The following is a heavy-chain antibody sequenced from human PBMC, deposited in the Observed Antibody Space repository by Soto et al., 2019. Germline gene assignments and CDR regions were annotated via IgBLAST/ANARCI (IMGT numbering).Heavy chain of an antibody. CDR2: ITGGDST. Sequence: EVQLLESGGGLVQPGGSLRLSCAASGFTFRNYALNWVRQAPGEGLEWVSTITGGDSTFYADSVKGRFTDSRDNSKSTLYLQMNSLTAEDTAVYYCARPSVSSPGTYWGQGTLVIVSS. CDR1: GFTFRNYA. D-gene: IGHD6-13*01. CDR3: ARPSVSSPGTY. J-gene: IGHJ4*02. V-gene: IGHV3-23*01.